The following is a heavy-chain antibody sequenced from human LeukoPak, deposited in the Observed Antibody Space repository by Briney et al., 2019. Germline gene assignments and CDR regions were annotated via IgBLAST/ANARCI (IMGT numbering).Heavy chain of an antibody. J-gene: IGHJ5*02. D-gene: IGHD3-10*01. Sequence: GASVKVSCKASGYTFTGYYMHWVRQAPGQGLEWMGWINPNSGGTNYAQKFQGRVTMTRDTSISTAYMELSRLRSDDTAVYYCARVLMTYYYGSGSPDRYNWFDPWGQGTLVTVSS. CDR2: INPNSGGT. CDR1: GYTFTGYY. V-gene: IGHV1-2*02. CDR3: ARVLMTYYYGSGSPDRYNWFDP.